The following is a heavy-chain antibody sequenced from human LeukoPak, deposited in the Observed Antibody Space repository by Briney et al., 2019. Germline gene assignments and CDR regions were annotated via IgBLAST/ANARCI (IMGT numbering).Heavy chain of an antibody. V-gene: IGHV3-30-3*01. CDR3: ARGGEWLDPERTPVDY. CDR2: ISYDGSKK. D-gene: IGHD6-19*01. J-gene: IGHJ4*02. CDR1: GFTFSSYG. Sequence: GGSLRLSGAASGFTFSSYGMHWVRQAPGKGLEWVAVISYDGSKKYYADSVKGRFTISRDNSKNTLYLRMNSLRAEDTAVYYCARGGEWLDPERTPVDYWGQGTLVTVSS.